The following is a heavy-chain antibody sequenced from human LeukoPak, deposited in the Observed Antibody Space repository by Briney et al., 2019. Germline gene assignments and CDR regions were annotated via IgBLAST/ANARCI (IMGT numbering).Heavy chain of an antibody. D-gene: IGHD5-12*01. CDR1: GFSFRSYA. CDR3: AKNPDIVATYNYFDY. Sequence: PGGSLTLSCAASGFSFRSYAMSWVRQAPGKGLEWVSVISGSGGSIYYADSVKGRFTISRDNSENTLSLRMTSLRAEDTAIYYCAKNPDIVATYNYFDYWGQGTLVTVSS. V-gene: IGHV3-23*01. CDR2: ISGSGGSI. J-gene: IGHJ4*02.